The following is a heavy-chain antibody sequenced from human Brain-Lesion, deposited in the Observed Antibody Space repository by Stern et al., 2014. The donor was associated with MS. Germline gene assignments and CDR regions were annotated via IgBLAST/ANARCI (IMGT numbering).Heavy chain of an antibody. Sequence: QVQLQESGPGLVKPSETLSLTCTVSGGSISSSSYYWGWIRQPPGKGLEWIGSIYYRGSTYYNPSLKSRVPISTDPSKNQFSLRLSSVTAADTAVYFCAKLWLGELPESPFDYWGQGTLVTVSS. V-gene: IGHV4-39*01. D-gene: IGHD3-10*01. J-gene: IGHJ4*02. CDR2: IYYRGST. CDR1: GGSISSSSYY. CDR3: AKLWLGELPESPFDY.